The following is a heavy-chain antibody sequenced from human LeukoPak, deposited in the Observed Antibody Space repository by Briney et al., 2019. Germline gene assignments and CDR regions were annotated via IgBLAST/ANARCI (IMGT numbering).Heavy chain of an antibody. J-gene: IGHJ4*02. CDR2: IYPGDSDT. V-gene: IGHV5-51*01. CDR3: ARLYAFGGLSPEIDY. Sequence: GESLKISCKGSGYSFTSYWIGWVRQMPGKGLEWMGIIYPGDSDTRYSPSFQGQVTISADKSISTAYLQWSSLKASDTAMYYCARLYAFGGLSPEIDYWGQGTLVTVSS. D-gene: IGHD3-10*01. CDR1: GYSFTSYW.